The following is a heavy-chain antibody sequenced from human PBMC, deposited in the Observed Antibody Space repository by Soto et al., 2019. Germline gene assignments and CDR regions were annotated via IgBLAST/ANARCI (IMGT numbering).Heavy chain of an antibody. V-gene: IGHV3-23*01. CDR1: GFTFSSYA. CDR3: ARVRFGELV. D-gene: IGHD3-10*01. J-gene: IGHJ4*02. Sequence: EVQLLESGGGLVQPGGSLRLSCAASGFTFSSYAMSWVRQAPGKGLEWVSIIGVRGGDRYYPESVKGRFTISRGNSRDTLYLEMNSLRDEDTAVYYCARVRFGELVWGQGTLVTVSS. CDR2: IGVRGGDR.